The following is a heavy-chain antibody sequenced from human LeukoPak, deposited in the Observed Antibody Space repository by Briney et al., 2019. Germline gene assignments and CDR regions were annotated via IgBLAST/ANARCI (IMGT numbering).Heavy chain of an antibody. CDR3: ARDAGGYSYGYYYYYGMDV. CDR2: ISNGGGSA. J-gene: IGHJ6*02. D-gene: IGHD5-18*01. CDR1: GFTFSSYP. Sequence: GGSLRLSCAGSGFTFSSYPMSWVRQAPGKGLQWVSAISNGGGSAYYADSVKGRFTISRDNAKNSLYLQMNSLRAEDTAVYYCARDAGGYSYGYYYYYGMDVWGQGTTVTVSS. V-gene: IGHV3-23*01.